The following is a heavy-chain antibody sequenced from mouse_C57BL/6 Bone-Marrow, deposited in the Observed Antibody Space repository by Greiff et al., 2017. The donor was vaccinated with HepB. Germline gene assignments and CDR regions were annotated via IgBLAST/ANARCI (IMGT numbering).Heavy chain of an antibody. J-gene: IGHJ4*01. CDR2: LSSGGSYT. CDR1: GFTFSSYG. V-gene: IGHV5-6*01. CDR3: ARHDPYYYAMDY. Sequence: EVQLKESGGDLVKPGGSLKLSCAASGFTFSSYGMSWVRQTPDKRLEWVATLSSGGSYTYYPDSVKGRFTISRDNAKNTLYLQMSSLKSEDTAMYYCARHDPYYYAMDYWGQGTSVTVSS.